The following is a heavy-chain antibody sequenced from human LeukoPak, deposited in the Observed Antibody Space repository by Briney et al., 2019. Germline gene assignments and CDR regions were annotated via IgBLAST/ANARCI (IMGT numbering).Heavy chain of an antibody. CDR2: ISSSGSTI. J-gene: IGHJ5*02. V-gene: IGHV3-11*04. Sequence: PGGSLRLSCAASGFTFSDYYMSWIRQAPGKGLEWVSYISSSGSTIYYADSVKGRFTISRDNAKNSLYLQMNSLRAEDTAVYYCARAPYIVVVPAAEDWFDPWGQGTLVTVSS. CDR3: ARAPYIVVVPAAEDWFDP. CDR1: GFTFSDYY. D-gene: IGHD2-2*01.